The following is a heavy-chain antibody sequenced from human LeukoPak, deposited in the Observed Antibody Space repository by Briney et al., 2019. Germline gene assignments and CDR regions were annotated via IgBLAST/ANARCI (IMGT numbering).Heavy chain of an antibody. Sequence: GESVKISCKGSGYSFTSYWIAWVRQMPGKGLEWMGIIYPGDSYTTYSPSFQGQVTISADKSISTAYLQWRSLKASDTAMYYCARRSGSDALDIWGQGTMVTVSS. CDR2: IYPGDSYT. D-gene: IGHD3-10*01. V-gene: IGHV5-51*01. J-gene: IGHJ3*02. CDR1: GYSFTSYW. CDR3: ARRSGSDALDI.